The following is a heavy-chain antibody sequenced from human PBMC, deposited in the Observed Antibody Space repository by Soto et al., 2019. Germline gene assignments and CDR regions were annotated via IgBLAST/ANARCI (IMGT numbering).Heavy chain of an antibody. CDR2: INTNTGNP. Sequence: QVQLVQSGSELKKPGASVKVSCKASGYTFTSYAMNWVRQAPGQGLEWMGWINTNTGNPTYAQGFTGRFVFSLDTSVGTAYLQICSLKAEDTAVYYCARASVVRGEEDYYGMDVWGQGTTVTVSS. V-gene: IGHV7-4-1*01. CDR3: ARASVVRGEEDYYGMDV. D-gene: IGHD3-10*01. J-gene: IGHJ6*02. CDR1: GYTFTSYA.